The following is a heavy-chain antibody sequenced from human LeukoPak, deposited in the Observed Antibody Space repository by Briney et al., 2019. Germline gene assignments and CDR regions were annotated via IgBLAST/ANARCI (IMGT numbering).Heavy chain of an antibody. Sequence: PSETLSLTCTVSGYSISSGYYWNWIRQSPAKGLEWIGYIHSSGITRSHPSLESRVTISTDASKNQISLKMTSVTAADTAIYYCARRGTQRKGWNWLDPWGPGLPVTVSS. J-gene: IGHJ5*02. CDR3: ARRGTQRKGWNWLDP. CDR2: IHSSGIT. CDR1: GYSISSGYY. D-gene: IGHD3-16*01. V-gene: IGHV4-38-2*02.